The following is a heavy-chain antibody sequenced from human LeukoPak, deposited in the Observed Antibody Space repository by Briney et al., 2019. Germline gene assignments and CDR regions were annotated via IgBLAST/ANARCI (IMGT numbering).Heavy chain of an antibody. J-gene: IGHJ4*02. CDR1: GFTFSSYW. CDR2: ISGDESST. Sequence: GRSLRLSCAVSGFTFSSYWMHWVRQAPGKGLVWLSRISGDESSTSYADSVKGRFTISRDNAKNTLFLQVNSLRAEDTAVYYCAGGSTLDRGLVYYWGQGALVTVSS. CDR3: AGGSTLDRGLVYY. D-gene: IGHD3-10*01. V-gene: IGHV3-74*01.